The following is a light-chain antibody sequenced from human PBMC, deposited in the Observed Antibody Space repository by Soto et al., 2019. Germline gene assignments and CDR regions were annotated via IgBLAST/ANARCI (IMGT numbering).Light chain of an antibody. CDR3: QAWDRSTVV. J-gene: IGLJ2*01. Sequence: SYELTQPPSLSVSPGQTASITCSGDKLGDKYVCWYQQKPGQSPVIVIYQDTKRPSGIPERFSASNSGDTATLTISGTQAMDEADYYCQAWDRSTVVFGGGTQLTVL. V-gene: IGLV3-1*01. CDR1: KLGDKY. CDR2: QDT.